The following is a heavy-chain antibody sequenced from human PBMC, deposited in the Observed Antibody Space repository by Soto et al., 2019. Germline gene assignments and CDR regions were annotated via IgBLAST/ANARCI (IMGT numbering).Heavy chain of an antibody. D-gene: IGHD2-2*01. CDR2: IIPIFGTA. J-gene: IGHJ6*04. V-gene: IGHV1-69*13. CDR1: GGTFSSYA. Sequence: ASVKVSCKASGGTFSSYAISWVRQAPGQGLEWMGGIIPIFGTANYAQKFQGRVTITADESTSTAYMELSSLRSEDTAVYYCAGQDIVVVPAAERGYYYGMDVWGKGTTVTVPS. CDR3: AGQDIVVVPAAERGYYYGMDV.